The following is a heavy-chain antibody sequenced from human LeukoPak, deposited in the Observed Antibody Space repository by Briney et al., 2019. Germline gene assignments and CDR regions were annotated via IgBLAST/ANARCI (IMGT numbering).Heavy chain of an antibody. CDR3: ASNRRNYDILTGYYPEGAFDI. V-gene: IGHV3-66*01. CDR2: IYSGGST. Sequence: PGGSLRLSCAASGFTVSSNYMSWVRQAPGKGLEWVSVIYSGGSTYYADSVKGRFTISRDNSKNTLYLQMNGLRAEDTAVYYYASNRRNYDILTGYYPEGAFDIWGQGTMVTVSS. D-gene: IGHD3-9*01. J-gene: IGHJ3*02. CDR1: GFTVSSNY.